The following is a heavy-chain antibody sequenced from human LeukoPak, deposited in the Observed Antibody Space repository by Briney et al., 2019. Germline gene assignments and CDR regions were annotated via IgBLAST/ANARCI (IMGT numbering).Heavy chain of an antibody. Sequence: GGSLRLSCAASGFTFSNAWMSWVRQAPGKGLEWVSGISPNGVITYYADSVKGRFTISRDNSKGTVYLQMNSLRPEDTAVYYCAKDDAWLQYGNWGRGTLVTVSS. J-gene: IGHJ4*02. CDR3: AKDDAWLQYGN. CDR2: ISPNGVIT. D-gene: IGHD5-24*01. V-gene: IGHV3-23*01. CDR1: GFTFSNAW.